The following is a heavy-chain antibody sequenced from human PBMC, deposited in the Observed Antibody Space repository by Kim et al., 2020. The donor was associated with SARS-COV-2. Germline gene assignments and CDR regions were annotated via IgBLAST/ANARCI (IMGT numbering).Heavy chain of an antibody. Sequence: GGSLRLSCAASGFTFSSYGMHWVRQAPGKGLEWVAVISYDGSNKYYADSVKGRFTISRDNSKNTLYLQMNSLRAEDTAVYYCARAPLRYFDWSLYYFDY. CDR1: GFTFSSYG. J-gene: IGHJ4*01. V-gene: IGHV3-33*05. CDR3: ARAPLRYFDWSLYYFDY. CDR2: ISYDGSNK. D-gene: IGHD3-9*01.